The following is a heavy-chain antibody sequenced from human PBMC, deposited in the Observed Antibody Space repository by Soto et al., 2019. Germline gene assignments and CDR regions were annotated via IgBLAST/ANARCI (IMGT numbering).Heavy chain of an antibody. CDR2: IYPGDSDT. Sequence: GESLKISCKGSGYSFTSYWIGWVRQTPGKGLEWMGIIYPGDSDTRYSPSFQGQVTISADKSISTAYLQWSSLKASDTAMYYCARRRSIGVVVPAATGWDYYYYMDVWGKGTTVTVSS. J-gene: IGHJ6*03. CDR3: ARRRSIGVVVPAATGWDYYYYMDV. D-gene: IGHD2-2*01. V-gene: IGHV5-51*01. CDR1: GYSFTSYW.